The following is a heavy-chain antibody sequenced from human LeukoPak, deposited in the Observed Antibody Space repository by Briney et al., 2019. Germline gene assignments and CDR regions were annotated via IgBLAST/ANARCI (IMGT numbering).Heavy chain of an antibody. D-gene: IGHD6-19*01. J-gene: IGHJ5*02. CDR1: GGSIGSYY. CDR3: ARASYSSGSSFDP. Sequence: MSSETLSLTCTVSGGSIGSYYWSWIRQPAGKGLEWIGRIYTSGSTNYNPSLKSRVTMSVDTSKNQFSLKLSSVTAADTAVYYCARASYSSGSSFDPWGQGTLVTVSS. V-gene: IGHV4-4*07. CDR2: IYTSGST.